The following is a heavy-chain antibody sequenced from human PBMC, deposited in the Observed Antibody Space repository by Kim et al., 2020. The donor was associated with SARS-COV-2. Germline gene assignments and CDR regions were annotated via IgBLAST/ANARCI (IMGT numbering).Heavy chain of an antibody. Sequence: GGSLRLSCAASGFTFSSYAMSWVRQAPGKGLEWVSAISGSGGSTYYADSVKGRFTISRDNSKNTLYLQMNSLRAEDTAVYYCAKVSQLLWFGELLFPDAFDIWGQGTMVTVSS. CDR2: ISGSGGST. CDR1: GFTFSSYA. CDR3: AKVSQLLWFGELLFPDAFDI. D-gene: IGHD3-10*01. J-gene: IGHJ3*02. V-gene: IGHV3-23*01.